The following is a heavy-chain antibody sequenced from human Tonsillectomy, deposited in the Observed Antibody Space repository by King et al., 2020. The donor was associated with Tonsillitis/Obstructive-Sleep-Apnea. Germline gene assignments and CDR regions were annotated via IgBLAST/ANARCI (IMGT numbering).Heavy chain of an antibody. J-gene: IGHJ4*02. Sequence: VQLVGSGGGVVQPGRSLRLSCAASGFTFSSYGMHWVRPAPGKGLEGVAVIWYDGSNKYYADSVKGRFTISRDNSKNTLYLPMNSLRAEDTAVYYCARDLFGYCSGGSCSLTDYWGQGTLVTVSS. CDR2: IWYDGSNK. CDR1: GFTFSSYG. V-gene: IGHV3-33*01. CDR3: ARDLFGYCSGGSCSLTDY. D-gene: IGHD2-15*01.